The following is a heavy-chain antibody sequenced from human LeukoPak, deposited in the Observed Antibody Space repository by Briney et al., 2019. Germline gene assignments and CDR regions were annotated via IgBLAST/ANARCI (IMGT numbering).Heavy chain of an antibody. J-gene: IGHJ3*02. CDR2: ISHSGST. CDR3: ARSNYVWGSYRPRQSDAFDI. V-gene: IGHV4-34*01. CDR1: GGSFSGYY. D-gene: IGHD3-16*02. Sequence: SETLSLTCAVYGGSFSGYYWSWIRQPPGKGLEWIGEISHSGSTNYNPSLKSRVTMSVDTSKNQFSLKLSSVTAADTAVYYCARSNYVWGSYRPRQSDAFDIWGQGTMVTVSS.